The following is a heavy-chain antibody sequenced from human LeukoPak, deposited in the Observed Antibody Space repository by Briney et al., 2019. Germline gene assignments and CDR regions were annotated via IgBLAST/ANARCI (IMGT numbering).Heavy chain of an antibody. CDR3: ARDRDITMVRGVEGY. J-gene: IGHJ4*02. CDR2: INWNGGST. Sequence: GGSLRLSCASSGFTFDDYGMSWVRQAPGKGLELVSVINWNGGSTGYADSVKGRFTISGDNAKNSLYLQMNSLRAEDTALYYCARDRDITMVRGVEGYWGQGTLVTVSS. CDR1: GFTFDDYG. V-gene: IGHV3-20*04. D-gene: IGHD3-10*01.